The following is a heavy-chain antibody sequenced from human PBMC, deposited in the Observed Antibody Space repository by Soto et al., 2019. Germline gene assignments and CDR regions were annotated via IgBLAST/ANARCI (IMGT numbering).Heavy chain of an antibody. CDR2: IVVASGQT. CDR1: GSGFISSG. D-gene: IGHD2-15*01. J-gene: IGHJ6*02. CDR3: SADRPDIGVGWWV. Sequence: SVKVSCKASGSGFISSGIQWVRQAHGQRLEWIGWIVVASGQTNYAQNFRGRVAITRDTSTATAYIELTGLTSEDTAVYFCSADRPDIGVGWWVWGQGTTVT. V-gene: IGHV1-58*02.